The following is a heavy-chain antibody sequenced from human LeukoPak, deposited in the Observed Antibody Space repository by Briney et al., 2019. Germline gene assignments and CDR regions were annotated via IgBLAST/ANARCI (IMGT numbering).Heavy chain of an antibody. CDR1: GFTFSSFA. CDR3: ARGPTRGYWSSTSCRTYYYYYYMDV. J-gene: IGHJ6*03. V-gene: IGHV3-30*01. Sequence: GGALRLSCAASGFTFSSFAIHWVRQAPGKGLEWVAVISYDGSNKYYADSVKGRFTISRDNSKSPLYLQMNSLRAEDTAVSYCARGPTRGYWSSTSCRTYYYYYYMDVWGKGTTVTVSS. D-gene: IGHD2-2*01. CDR2: ISYDGSNK.